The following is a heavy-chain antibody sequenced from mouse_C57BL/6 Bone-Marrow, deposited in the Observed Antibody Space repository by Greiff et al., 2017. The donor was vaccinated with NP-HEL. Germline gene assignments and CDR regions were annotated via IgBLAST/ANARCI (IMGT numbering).Heavy chain of an antibody. CDR1: GFTFSDYY. Sequence: EVMLVESGGGLVQPGGSLKLSCAASGFTFSDYYMYWVRQTPEKRLEWVAYISNGGGSTYYPDTVKGRFTISRDNATNTLYLQMSRLKSEDTAMYYCARQGDYGSSSWYFDVWGTGTTVTVSS. D-gene: IGHD1-1*01. CDR2: ISNGGGST. J-gene: IGHJ1*03. V-gene: IGHV5-12*01. CDR3: ARQGDYGSSSWYFDV.